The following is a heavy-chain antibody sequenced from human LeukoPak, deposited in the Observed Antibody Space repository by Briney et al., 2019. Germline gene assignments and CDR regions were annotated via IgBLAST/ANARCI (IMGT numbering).Heavy chain of an antibody. D-gene: IGHD5-12*01. J-gene: IGHJ5*02. V-gene: IGHV4-59*12. CDR1: GGSISSYY. Sequence: SETLSLTCTVSGGSISSYYWSWIRQPPGKGLEWIGYIYYSGSTNYNPSLKSRVTISVDTSKNQFSLKLTSVTAADTAVYYCARVLRYSGFGFDPWGQGTLVTVSS. CDR3: ARVLRYSGFGFDP. CDR2: IYYSGST.